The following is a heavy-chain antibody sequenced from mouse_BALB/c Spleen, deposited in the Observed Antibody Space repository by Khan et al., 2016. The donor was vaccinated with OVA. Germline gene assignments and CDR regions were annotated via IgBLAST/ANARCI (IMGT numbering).Heavy chain of an antibody. D-gene: IGHD1-1*01. CDR2: ISYSGST. CDR3: ASGSLLRRYPDYFDY. V-gene: IGHV3-2*02. J-gene: IGHJ2*01. CDR1: GYSITSDYA. Sequence: EVKLQESGPGLLKPSQSLSLTCTVTGYSITSDYAWNWIRQFPGNKLECMSYISYSGSTTYSPSLRSRISITRDTSKNQFSLQLNSVTTEDTATYYGASGSLLRRYPDYFDYWGQGTTVTVSS.